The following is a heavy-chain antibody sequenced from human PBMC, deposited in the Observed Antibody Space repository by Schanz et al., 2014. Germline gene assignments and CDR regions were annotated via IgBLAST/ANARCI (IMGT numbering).Heavy chain of an antibody. V-gene: IGHV1-3*01. CDR3: ARSAGRDFWSGYYTRFDY. D-gene: IGHD3-3*01. Sequence: QVHLVQSGAEVKRPGASVKASCKASEYSFTSYSMHWVRQAPGQRLEWMGWISAYNGNTKYPQKLQGRVTMTTDTSTSTAYMELRSLRSDDTAVYYCARSAGRDFWSGYYTRFDYWGQGTLVTVSS. CDR1: EYSFTSYS. CDR2: ISAYNGNT. J-gene: IGHJ4*02.